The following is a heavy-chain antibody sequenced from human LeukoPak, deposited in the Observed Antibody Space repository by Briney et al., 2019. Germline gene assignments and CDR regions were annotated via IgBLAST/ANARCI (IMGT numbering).Heavy chain of an antibody. V-gene: IGHV1-2*02. CDR3: ASRDGYKDAFDI. Sequence: ASVKVSCKASGYTFTSYYMHWVRQAPGQGLEWMGWINPNSGGTNYAQKFQGRVTMTRDTSISTAYMELSRLRSDDTAVYYCASRDGYKDAFDIWGQGTMVTVSS. D-gene: IGHD5-24*01. CDR2: INPNSGGT. J-gene: IGHJ3*02. CDR1: GYTFTSYY.